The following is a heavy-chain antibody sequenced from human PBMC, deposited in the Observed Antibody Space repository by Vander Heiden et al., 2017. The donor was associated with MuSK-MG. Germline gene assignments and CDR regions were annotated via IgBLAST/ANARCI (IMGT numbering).Heavy chain of an antibody. D-gene: IGHD6-19*01. CDR2: IWYDGSNK. V-gene: IGHV3-33*01. CDR3: ARDLNSSGWYSGMDV. Sequence: QVQLVESGGGVVQPGRSLERSGAASGCTCSSYGMHWVRQAPGKGLEWVAVIWYDGSNKYYADSVKGRFTISRDNSKNTLYLQMNSLRAEDTAVYYCARDLNSSGWYSGMDVWGQGTTVTVSS. CDR1: GCTCSSYG. J-gene: IGHJ6*02.